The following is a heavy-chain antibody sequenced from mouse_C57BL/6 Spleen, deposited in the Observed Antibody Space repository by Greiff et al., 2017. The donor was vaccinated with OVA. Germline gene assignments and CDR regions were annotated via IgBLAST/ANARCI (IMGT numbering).Heavy chain of an antibody. CDR1: GFTFSDYG. CDR3: ARRYGNHYAMDY. D-gene: IGHD2-10*02. J-gene: IGHJ4*01. CDR2: ISSGSSTI. Sequence: EVMLVESGGGLVKPGGSLKLSCAASGFTFSDYGMHWVRQAPETGLEWVAYISSGSSTIYYADTVKGRFTISRDNAKNTLFLQMTSLRSEDTAMYYCARRYGNHYAMDYWGQGTSVTVSS. V-gene: IGHV5-17*01.